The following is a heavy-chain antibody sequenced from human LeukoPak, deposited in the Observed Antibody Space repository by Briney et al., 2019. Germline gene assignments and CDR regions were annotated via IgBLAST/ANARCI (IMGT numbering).Heavy chain of an antibody. V-gene: IGHV4-4*07. D-gene: IGHD1-26*01. CDR2: IYTSGST. CDR3: ARDRRSRHAFDI. CDR1: GGSISSYY. Sequence: SETLSLTCTVSGGSISSYYWSWIRQPAGKGLEWIGRIYTSGSTNYNPSLKSRVTMSVDTSKNQISLKLSSVTAADTAVYYCARDRRSRHAFDIWGQGTMVTVSS. J-gene: IGHJ3*02.